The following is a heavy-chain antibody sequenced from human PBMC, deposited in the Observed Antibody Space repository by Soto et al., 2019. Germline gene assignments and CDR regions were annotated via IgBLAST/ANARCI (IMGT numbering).Heavy chain of an antibody. CDR2: ISGSTSGT. Sequence: GGSLRLSCAASGFAFSSYAMSWVRQAPGKGLEWVSSISGSTSGTYYADAVKGRFTISRDNSNNPLSLQLTSLSATDTAVYYCAKDGGVSDPFALWGRGALVTGSS. J-gene: IGHJ4*02. CDR1: GFAFSSYA. V-gene: IGHV3-23*01. CDR3: AKDGGVSDPFAL. D-gene: IGHD3-16*01.